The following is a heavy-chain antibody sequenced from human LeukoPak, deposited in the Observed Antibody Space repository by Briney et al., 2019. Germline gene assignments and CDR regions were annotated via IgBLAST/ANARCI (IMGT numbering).Heavy chain of an antibody. J-gene: IGHJ4*02. CDR2: ISGSGGGT. CDR1: GFTFSSHA. CDR3: AKDALISFRGAWSQSDY. V-gene: IGHV3-23*01. D-gene: IGHD3-16*02. Sequence: GGSLRLSCAASGFTFSSHAMNWVRQAPGKGLEWVSAISGSGGGTYYADTVKGRFTISRDNSKNTLYLQMNSLRAADTAVYYCAKDALISFRGAWSQSDYWGQGTLVTVSS.